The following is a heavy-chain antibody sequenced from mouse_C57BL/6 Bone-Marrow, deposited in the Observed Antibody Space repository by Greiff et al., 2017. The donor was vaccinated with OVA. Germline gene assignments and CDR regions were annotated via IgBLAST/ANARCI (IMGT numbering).Heavy chain of an antibody. D-gene: IGHD1-1*01. Sequence: VKLVESGAELARPGASVKLSCKASGYTFTSYGISWVKQRTGQGLEWIGEIYPRSGNTYYNEKFKGKATLTADKSSSTAYMELRSLTSEDSAVYFCARGDYYGSSYLYWYFDVWGTGTTVTVSS. CDR3: ARGDYYGSSYLYWYFDV. CDR1: GYTFTSYG. J-gene: IGHJ1*03. V-gene: IGHV1-81*01. CDR2: IYPRSGNT.